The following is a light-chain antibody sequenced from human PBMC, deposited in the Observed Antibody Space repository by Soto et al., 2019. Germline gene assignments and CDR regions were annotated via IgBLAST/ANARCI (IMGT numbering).Light chain of an antibody. J-gene: IGLJ2*01. CDR2: DVS. CDR1: SSDVGGYNY. Sequence: QSALTQPASVSGSPGQSITISCTGTSSDVGGYNYVSWYQQHPGKAPKLMIYDVSNRPSGVSNRFSGSSSGAERYLTISSLQSEDEADYYCQTWGSGIRVVFGGGTKLTVL. V-gene: IGLV2-14*01. CDR3: QTWGSGIRVV.